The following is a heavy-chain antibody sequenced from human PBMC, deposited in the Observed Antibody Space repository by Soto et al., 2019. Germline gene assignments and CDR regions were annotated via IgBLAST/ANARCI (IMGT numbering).Heavy chain of an antibody. CDR2: ISYDGSNK. CDR3: AKVLEIVVVPAAIRWAYYYGMDV. J-gene: IGHJ6*02. V-gene: IGHV3-30*18. D-gene: IGHD2-2*03. Sequence: GGSLRLSCAASGFTFSSYGMHWVRQAPGKGLEWVAVISYDGSNKYYADSVKGRFTISRDNSKNTLYLQMNSLRAEDTAVYYCAKVLEIVVVPAAIRWAYYYGMDVWGQGTTLTVSS. CDR1: GFTFSSYG.